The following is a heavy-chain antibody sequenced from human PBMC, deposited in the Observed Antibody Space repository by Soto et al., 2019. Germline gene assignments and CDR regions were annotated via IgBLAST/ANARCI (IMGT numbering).Heavy chain of an antibody. CDR3: ARGLRAAAGRDYFQY. V-gene: IGHV1-18*01. CDR2: ITTDKGKT. D-gene: IGHD6-13*01. CDR1: GYTFTSYG. Sequence: QVQLVQSGPEVKKPGASVKVSCKTSGYTFTSYGISWVRQAPGQGLEWMGWITTDKGKTNYAQKLQGRVTISRDNSKNTLYLQMNSLRAGDTAVYYCARGLRAAAGRDYFQYWGQGTLVTVSS. J-gene: IGHJ1*01.